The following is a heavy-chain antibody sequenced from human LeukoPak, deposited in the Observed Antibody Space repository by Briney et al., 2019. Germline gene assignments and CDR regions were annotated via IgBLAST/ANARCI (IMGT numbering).Heavy chain of an antibody. CDR2: IKQDGSEK. CDR3: ARVLWLYSSSWILGGFDI. D-gene: IGHD6-13*01. CDR1: GFTFSSCW. V-gene: IGHV3-7*01. Sequence: GGSLRLSCAASGFTFSSCWMRWVRQAPGKGLEWVANIKQDGSEKYYVDSVKGRFTISRDNAKNSLYLQMNSLRAEDTAVYYCARVLWLYSSSWILGGFDIWGQGTMVTVSS. J-gene: IGHJ3*02.